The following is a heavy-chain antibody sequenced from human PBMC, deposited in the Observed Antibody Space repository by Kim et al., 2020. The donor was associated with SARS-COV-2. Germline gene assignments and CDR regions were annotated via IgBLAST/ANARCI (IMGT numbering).Heavy chain of an antibody. V-gene: IGHV1-69*13. CDR3: ARELWDAYYYGSGSYYNGWFDP. J-gene: IGHJ5*02. D-gene: IGHD3-10*01. CDR1: GGTFSSYA. CDR2: IIPIFGTA. Sequence: SVKVSCKASGGTFSSYAISWVRQAPGQGLEWMGGIIPIFGTANYAQKFQGRVTITADESTSTAYMELSSLRSEDTAVYYCARELWDAYYYGSGSYYNGWFDPWGQGTLVTVSS.